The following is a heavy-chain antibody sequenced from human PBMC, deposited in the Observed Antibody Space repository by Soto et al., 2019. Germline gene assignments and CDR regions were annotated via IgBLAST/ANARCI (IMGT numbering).Heavy chain of an antibody. CDR1: GFTFSSYA. V-gene: IGHV3-23*01. Sequence: GGSLRLSCAASGFTFSSYAMSWVRQAPGKGLEWVSGISGSGDSTYYADSVKGRFTISRDNSKNTLYLQMNSLRAEDTAVYYCTTLSITIFGVVLMDVWGQGTTVTAP. J-gene: IGHJ6*02. CDR3: TTLSITIFGVVLMDV. CDR2: ISGSGDST. D-gene: IGHD3-3*01.